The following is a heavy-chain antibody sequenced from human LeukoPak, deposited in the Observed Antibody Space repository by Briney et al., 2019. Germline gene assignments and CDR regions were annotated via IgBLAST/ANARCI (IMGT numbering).Heavy chain of an antibody. Sequence: GGSLRLSCAASGFTFSSYGMHRVRQAPGKELEWVAVIWYDGSNKYYADSVKGRFTISRDNSKNTLYLQMNSLRAGDTAVYHCAKDRDYYDSSGYHTDAFDIWGQGTMVTVSS. J-gene: IGHJ3*02. D-gene: IGHD3-22*01. CDR2: IWYDGSNK. CDR3: AKDRDYYDSSGYHTDAFDI. CDR1: GFTFSSYG. V-gene: IGHV3-33*06.